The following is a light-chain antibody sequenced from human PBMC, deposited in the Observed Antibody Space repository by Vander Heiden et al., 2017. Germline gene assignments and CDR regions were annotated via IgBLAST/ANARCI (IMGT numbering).Light chain of an antibody. J-gene: IGKJ1*01. Sequence: DIQMTQPTSSLSASVGERVTITCRASQSISSYSKWYQQKPRRARKVLIYAASNLQSGVPSRFSGSGSGTDITLTISSLQPRDFAAYYCQKSYSTLWTFGQGTKVEIK. CDR1: QSISSY. CDR2: AAS. CDR3: QKSYSTLWT. V-gene: IGKV1-39*01.